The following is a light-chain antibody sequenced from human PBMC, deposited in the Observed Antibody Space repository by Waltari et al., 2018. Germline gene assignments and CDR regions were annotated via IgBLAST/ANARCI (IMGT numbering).Light chain of an antibody. CDR2: YGT. CDR1: QNIASN. V-gene: IGKV6-21*01. CDR3: HQSSSFPWT. J-gene: IGKJ1*01. Sequence: EIVLTQSPDFQSVTPTERVNITCRASQNIASNLHWYQQKPGQSPKLLIKYGTQSFSGVPSRFRGSGSGTYFTLTINGLEGEDAATYYCHQSSSFPWTFGQGTKVEIK.